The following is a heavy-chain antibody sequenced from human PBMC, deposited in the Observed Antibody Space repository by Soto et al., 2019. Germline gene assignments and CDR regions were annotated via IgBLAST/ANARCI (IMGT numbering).Heavy chain of an antibody. CDR3: ARREATKGGFDY. CDR2: IYYSGST. D-gene: IGHD5-12*01. CDR1: GGSISSGGYY. Sequence: SETLSLTCTVSGGSISSGGYYWSWIRQHPGKGLEWIGYIYYSGSTNYSPSLKSRVTISVDTSKNQFSLKLSSVTAADTAVYYCARREATKGGFDYWGQGTLVTVSS. J-gene: IGHJ4*02. V-gene: IGHV4-61*08.